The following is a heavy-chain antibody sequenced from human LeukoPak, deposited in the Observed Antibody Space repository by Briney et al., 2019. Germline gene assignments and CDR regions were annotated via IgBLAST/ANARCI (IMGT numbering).Heavy chain of an antibody. J-gene: IGHJ6*03. Sequence: GGSLRLSCAASGFTFSSYGMSWVRQAPGKGLEWVSAISGSGGSTYYADSVKGRFTISRDNSKNTLYLQMNSLRAEDTAVYYCANAGYSSSWYRDYYYYYMDVWGKGTTVTISS. V-gene: IGHV3-23*01. CDR2: ISGSGGST. CDR1: GFTFSSYG. CDR3: ANAGYSSSWYRDYYYYYMDV. D-gene: IGHD6-13*01.